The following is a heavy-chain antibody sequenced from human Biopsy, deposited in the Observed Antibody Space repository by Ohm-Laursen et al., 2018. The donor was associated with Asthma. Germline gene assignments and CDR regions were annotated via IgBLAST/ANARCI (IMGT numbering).Heavy chain of an antibody. D-gene: IGHD6-19*01. CDR3: ARASVAASSNWFDP. CDR1: GASIKTDDHY. V-gene: IGHV4-30-4*01. Sequence: SETLSLTCSVSGASIKTDDHYWSWLRQPPGKGLEWFGFIHYGGSTSYNPSLKGGVTISVDTSKNQFSLKLSSVTAADTAVYYCARASVAASSNWFDPWDQGTLVTVSS. J-gene: IGHJ5*02. CDR2: IHYGGST.